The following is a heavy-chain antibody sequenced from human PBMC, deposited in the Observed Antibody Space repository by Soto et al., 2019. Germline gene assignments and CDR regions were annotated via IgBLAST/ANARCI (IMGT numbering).Heavy chain of an antibody. Sequence: NPSETLSLTCTVSGGSISSYYWSWIRQPAGKGLEWIGRIYTSGSTNYNPSLKSRVTMSVDTSKNQFSLKLSSVTAADTAVYYCARTPKDIVVVPAAIRGDYFDYWGQGTLVTVSS. J-gene: IGHJ4*02. CDR3: ARTPKDIVVVPAAIRGDYFDY. V-gene: IGHV4-4*07. CDR1: GGSISSYY. D-gene: IGHD2-2*02. CDR2: IYTSGST.